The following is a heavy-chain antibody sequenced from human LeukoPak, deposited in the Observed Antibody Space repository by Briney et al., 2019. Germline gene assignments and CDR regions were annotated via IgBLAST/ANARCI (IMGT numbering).Heavy chain of an antibody. J-gene: IGHJ3*01. D-gene: IGHD3-3*01. Sequence: PGGSLRLSCAASGFTVTDYAMTWIRQSPWKGLEWVSSMSDIGPNTYYADSVKGRFTISRDTSKNTLFLQMNSLRAEDTALYFCARRLSLRFDAFAVWGPGTVVTVSS. CDR3: ARRLSLRFDAFAV. CDR2: MSDIGPNT. V-gene: IGHV3-23*01. CDR1: GFTVTDYA.